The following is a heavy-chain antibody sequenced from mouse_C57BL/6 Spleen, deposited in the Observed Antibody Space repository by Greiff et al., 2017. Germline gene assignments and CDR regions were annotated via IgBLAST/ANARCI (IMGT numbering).Heavy chain of an antibody. J-gene: IGHJ1*03. CDR1: GYAFSSYW. V-gene: IGHV1-80*01. Sequence: QVQLKESGAELVKPGASVKISCKASGYAFSSYWMNWVKQRPGKGLEWIGQIYPGDGDTNYNGKFKGKATLTADKSSSTAYMQLSSLTSEDSAVYFCARPVITTGYFDVWGTGTTVTVSS. D-gene: IGHD1-1*01. CDR3: ARPVITTGYFDV. CDR2: IYPGDGDT.